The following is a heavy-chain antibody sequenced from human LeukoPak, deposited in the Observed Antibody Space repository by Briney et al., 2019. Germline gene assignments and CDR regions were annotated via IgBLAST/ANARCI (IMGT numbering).Heavy chain of an antibody. V-gene: IGHV5-51*01. J-gene: IGHJ6*03. D-gene: IGHD6-13*01. CDR2: IYPGDSDT. Sequence: GESLKISCKGSGYSFTSYWIGWVRQMPGKGLEWMGIIYPGDSDTRYSPSFQGQGTTSADKSISTAYLQWSSLKASDTAMYYCARRSSSPNYYYYYYMDVWGKGTTVTVSS. CDR3: ARRSSSPNYYYYYYMDV. CDR1: GYSFTSYW.